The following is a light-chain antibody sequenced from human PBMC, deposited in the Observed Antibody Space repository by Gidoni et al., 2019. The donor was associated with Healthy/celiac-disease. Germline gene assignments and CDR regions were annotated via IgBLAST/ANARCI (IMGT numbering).Light chain of an antibody. J-gene: IGLJ3*02. CDR2: EDN. Sequence: NFMLTQPHSVSESPGKTVTISCTGSSGSIASNYVQWYQQRPGSAPTTVIYEDNQRPSGVPDRFSGSIDSSSNSASLPISGLKTEDEADYYCQSYDSSNPWVFGGGTKLTVL. V-gene: IGLV6-57*02. CDR1: SGSIASNY. CDR3: QSYDSSNPWV.